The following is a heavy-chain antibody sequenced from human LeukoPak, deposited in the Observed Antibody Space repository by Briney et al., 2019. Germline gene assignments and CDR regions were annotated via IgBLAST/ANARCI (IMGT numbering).Heavy chain of an antibody. CDR2: ISGYNGDT. V-gene: IGHV1-18*01. CDR3: AREYYYDTSGYYSAYYNYGMDV. D-gene: IGHD3-22*01. CDR1: GYSFNNYG. J-gene: IGHJ6*02. Sequence: ASAKVSCKASGYSFNNYGISWVRQAPGQGLEWMGWISGYNGDTKFAQKFQGRVTITTDKSTTTASMELRSLRSDDTAVYFCAREYYYDTSGYYSAYYNYGMDVWGQGTTVTVSS.